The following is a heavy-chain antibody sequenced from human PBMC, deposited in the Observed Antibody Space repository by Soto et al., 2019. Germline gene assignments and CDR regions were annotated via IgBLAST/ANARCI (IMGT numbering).Heavy chain of an antibody. V-gene: IGHV3-74*01. J-gene: IGHJ4*02. CDR1: GYTFSHYW. CDR2: VNPDGTIT. Sequence: GGSLRLSCAASGYTFSHYWMHWVRQAQGKGLVWVSRVNPDGTITTYADSVKGRYTISRDNAKNMLYLQMHSLGVEYTAIYYCSYDTFVDKDFWGPVTPVTVSS. D-gene: IGHD3-9*01. CDR3: SYDTFVDKDF.